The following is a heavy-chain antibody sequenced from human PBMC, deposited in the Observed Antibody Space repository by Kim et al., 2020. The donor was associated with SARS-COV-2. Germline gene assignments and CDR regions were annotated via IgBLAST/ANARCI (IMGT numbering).Heavy chain of an antibody. D-gene: IGHD5-18*01. V-gene: IGHV3-23*01. J-gene: IGHJ3*02. CDR3: AKDIHGGYGYGSVAFDI. CDR2: ISGSGGST. Sequence: GGSLRLSCAASGFTFSSYAMSWVRQAPGKGLEWVSAISGSGGSTYYADSVKGRFTISRDNSKNTLYLQMNSLRAEDTAVYYCAKDIHGGYGYGSVAFDIWGQGTMVTVSS. CDR1: GFTFSSYA.